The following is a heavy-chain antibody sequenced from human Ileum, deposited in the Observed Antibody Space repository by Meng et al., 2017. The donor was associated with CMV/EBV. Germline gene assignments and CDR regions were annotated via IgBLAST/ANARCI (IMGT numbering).Heavy chain of an antibody. D-gene: IGHD3-10*01. Sequence: GGALRLSCAGSGFTLSDYYMSWIRQAPGKGMEWVSYITTSDDTFYADSAKGRFTISRDNVKNSLYLQMNTLRAEDTAVYYCARGAKSYSGSGNSSAFGNWGQGTLVTVSS. V-gene: IGHV3-11*01. CDR1: GFTLSDYY. CDR3: ARGAKSYSGSGNSSAFGN. CDR2: ITTSDDT. J-gene: IGHJ4*02.